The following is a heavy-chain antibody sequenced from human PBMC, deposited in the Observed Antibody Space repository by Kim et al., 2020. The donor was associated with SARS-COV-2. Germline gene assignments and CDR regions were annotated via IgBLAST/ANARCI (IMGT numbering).Heavy chain of an antibody. CDR3: ASNIVVVVAATGGYFDY. J-gene: IGHJ4*02. CDR1: GGTFSSYA. D-gene: IGHD2-15*01. V-gene: IGHV1-69*04. Sequence: TVKVSCKASGGTFSSYAISWVRQAPGQGLEWMGRIIPILGIANYAQKFQGRVTITADKSTSTAYMELSSLRSEDTAVYYCASNIVVVVAATGGYFDYWGQGTLVTVSS. CDR2: IIPILGIA.